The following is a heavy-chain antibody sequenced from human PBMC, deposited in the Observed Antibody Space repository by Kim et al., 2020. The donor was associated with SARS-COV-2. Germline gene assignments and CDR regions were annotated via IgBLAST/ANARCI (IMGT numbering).Heavy chain of an antibody. CDR3: ARGKRPGY. J-gene: IGHJ4*02. V-gene: IGHV4-34*01. CDR1: GGSFSGYY. CDR2: INHSGST. Sequence: SETLSLTCAVYGGSFSGYYWSWIRQPPGKGLEWIGEINHSGSTNYNPSLKSRVTISVDTSKNQFSLKLSSVTAADTAVYYCARGKRPGYWGQGTLVTVSS.